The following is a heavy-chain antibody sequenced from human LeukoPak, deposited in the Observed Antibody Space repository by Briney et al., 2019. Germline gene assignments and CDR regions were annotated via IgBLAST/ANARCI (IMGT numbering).Heavy chain of an antibody. J-gene: IGHJ4*02. D-gene: IGHD2-15*01. CDR3: ARASRYCSGGSCYGFDY. CDR2: ISDNGGST. CDR1: GFAFNNYA. V-gene: IGHV3-23*01. Sequence: GGSLRLSCTVSGFAFNNYAMSWVRQAPGKGLEWVSAISDNGGSTYYEASLEGRFTVSRDNSKNTLYLQMNSLRAEDTAVYYCARASRYCSGGSCYGFDYWGQGTLVTVSS.